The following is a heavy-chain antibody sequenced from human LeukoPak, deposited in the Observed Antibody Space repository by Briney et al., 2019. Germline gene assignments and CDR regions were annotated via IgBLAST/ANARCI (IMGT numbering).Heavy chain of an antibody. CDR3: ARATPGGLHGYSFDY. J-gene: IGHJ4*02. CDR2: VNPNSGNT. V-gene: IGHV1-8*02. Sequence: ASVKVSCKASGYTFKNYDINWVRQAIGQGLEWMGWVNPNSGNTGFAQKFQDRVSMTRDTSINTAYMELTSLRSGDTAVYYCARATPGGLHGYSFDYWGQGTVVTVYS. D-gene: IGHD5-24*01. CDR1: GYTFKNYD.